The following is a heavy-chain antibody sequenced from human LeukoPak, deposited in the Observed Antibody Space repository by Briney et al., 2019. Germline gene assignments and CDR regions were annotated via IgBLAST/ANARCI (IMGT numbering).Heavy chain of an antibody. D-gene: IGHD3-22*01. CDR3: ASSRERYDSSGYYSYYYYGMDV. CDR1: GGTFSSYA. CDR2: IIPIFGTA. Sequence: GSSVKVSRKASGGTFSSYAISWVRQAPGQGLEWMGGIIPIFGTANYAQKFQGRVTITADESTSTAYMELSSLRSEDTAVYYCASSRERYDSSGYYSYYYYGMDVWGQGTTITVSS. J-gene: IGHJ6*02. V-gene: IGHV1-69*01.